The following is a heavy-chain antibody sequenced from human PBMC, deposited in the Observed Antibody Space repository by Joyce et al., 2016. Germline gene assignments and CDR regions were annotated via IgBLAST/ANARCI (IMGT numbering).Heavy chain of an antibody. CDR2: NRAYKGDI. V-gene: IGHV1-18*01. Sequence: QVHLVQSGAEVKKPGASVKVSCQVSGYTFTDYGCFWGRQAPGQGLEWMGWNRAYKGDIKYAQKLQDRVTMATDTSTNTAYMELRGLTSDDTAMYYCARGGHYDSSGHGGDSWGEGTLVTVSS. J-gene: IGHJ4*02. CDR1: GYTFTDYG. D-gene: IGHD3-22*01. CDR3: ARGGHYDSSGHGGDS.